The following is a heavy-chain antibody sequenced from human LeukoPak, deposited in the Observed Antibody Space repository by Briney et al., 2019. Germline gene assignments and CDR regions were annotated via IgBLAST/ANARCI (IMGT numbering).Heavy chain of an antibody. V-gene: IGHV3-48*02. J-gene: IGHJ4*02. CDR3: ARTRASGRSGFDY. CDR2: ISSSSSTI. Sequence: GGSLRLSCVASGLTVSSYSMNWVRQAPGKGLEWVSYISSSSSTIYYADSVKGRFTISRDNTKNSLDLQMNSLRDEDTAVYYCARTRASGRSGFDYWGQGTLVTVSS. CDR1: GLTVSSYS. D-gene: IGHD2-15*01.